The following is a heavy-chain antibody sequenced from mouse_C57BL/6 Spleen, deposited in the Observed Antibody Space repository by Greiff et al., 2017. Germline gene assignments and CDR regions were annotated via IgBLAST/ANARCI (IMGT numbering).Heavy chain of an antibody. D-gene: IGHD1-1*01. V-gene: IGHV1-59*01. Sequence: QVQLQQPGAELVRPGTSVKLSCKASGYTFTSYWMHWVKQRPGQGLEWIGVIDPSDSYTNYNQKFKGKATLTVDTSSSTAYMQLSSLTSEDSAVXDCARPNYYGSSYYYWGQGTTLTVSS. CDR2: IDPSDSYT. CDR3: ARPNYYGSSYYY. CDR1: GYTFTSYW. J-gene: IGHJ2*01.